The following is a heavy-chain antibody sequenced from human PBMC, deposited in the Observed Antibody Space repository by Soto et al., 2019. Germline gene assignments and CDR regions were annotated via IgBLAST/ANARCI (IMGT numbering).Heavy chain of an antibody. Sequence: ANYAQKFQGRVTITADESTSTAYMELSSLRSEDTAVYYCASYQDSSGWYFPFDYWGQGTLVTVSS. CDR2: A. CDR3: ASYQDSSGWYFPFDY. D-gene: IGHD6-19*01. V-gene: IGHV1-69*01. J-gene: IGHJ4*02.